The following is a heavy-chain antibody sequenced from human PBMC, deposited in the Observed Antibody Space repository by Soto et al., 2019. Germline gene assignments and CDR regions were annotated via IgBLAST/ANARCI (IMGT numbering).Heavy chain of an antibody. Sequence: ASVKVSCKASGYTFTSYAMHWVRQAPGQRLEWMGWINAGNGNTKYSQKFQGRVAITRDTSASTAYMELSSLRSEDTAVYYCARDREYCSSTSCYKWFDPWGQGTPVTVSS. D-gene: IGHD2-2*02. J-gene: IGHJ5*02. V-gene: IGHV1-3*01. CDR2: INAGNGNT. CDR1: GYTFTSYA. CDR3: ARDREYCSSTSCYKWFDP.